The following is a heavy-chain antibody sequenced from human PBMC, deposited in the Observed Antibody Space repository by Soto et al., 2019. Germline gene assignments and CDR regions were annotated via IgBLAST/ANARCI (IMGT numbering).Heavy chain of an antibody. D-gene: IGHD3-9*01. J-gene: IGHJ4*02. CDR2: IYYRGNA. Sequence: QLQLQESGPGLVKPSGTLSLTCSVSDDSINSDKYYWGWIRQPPGKGLEWIGSIYYRGNAYYNPSLQTRVTISLDKSKSQFSLKLNSVTAADSAVYFCARLEGLATISYYFDFWGREPWSPSPQ. V-gene: IGHV4-39*01. CDR3: ARLEGLATISYYFDF. CDR1: DDSINSDKYY.